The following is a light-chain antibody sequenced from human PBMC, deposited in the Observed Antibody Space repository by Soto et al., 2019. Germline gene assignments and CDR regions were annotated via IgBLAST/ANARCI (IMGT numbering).Light chain of an antibody. Sequence: EMVMTQSPATLSVSPGERATLSCRASQSISGNLAWYQQKPGQAPRLLIYAASTRAAGVPARFSGTGSGTEFTLTISSLQSDDFAVYFCQQYNSWLPSSETFGQGTKVEIK. J-gene: IGKJ1*01. CDR2: AAS. CDR1: QSISGN. V-gene: IGKV3-15*01. CDR3: QQYNSWLPSSET.